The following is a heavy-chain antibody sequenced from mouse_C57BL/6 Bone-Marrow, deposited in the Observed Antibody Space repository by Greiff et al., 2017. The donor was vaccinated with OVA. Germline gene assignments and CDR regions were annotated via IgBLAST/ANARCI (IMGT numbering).Heavy chain of an antibody. D-gene: IGHD1-1*02. J-gene: IGHJ2*01. Sequence: EVQVVESGGGLVQPGRSLRLSCATSGFTFSDFYMEWVRQAPGKGLEWIAASRNKANDYTTEYSASVKGRFIVSRDTSQSILYLQMNALRAEDTAIYYCARDEGGFDYWGQGTTLTVSS. CDR2: SRNKANDYTT. CDR3: ARDEGGFDY. CDR1: GFTFSDFY. V-gene: IGHV7-1*01.